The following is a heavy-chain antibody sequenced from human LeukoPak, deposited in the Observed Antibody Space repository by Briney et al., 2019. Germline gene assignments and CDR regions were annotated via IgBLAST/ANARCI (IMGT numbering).Heavy chain of an antibody. V-gene: IGHV1-2*02. CDR3: AREGVGNNKNFDY. CDR2: IHPNSDGA. CDR1: GYTFTGFY. D-gene: IGHD1-26*01. J-gene: IGHJ4*02. Sequence: GASVKVSCKASGYTFTGFYFHWVRQAPGQGLEWVGCIHPNSDGATYAQRFQGRVTKTRDTSISTAYMELDRLRSDDTAVYYCAREGVGNNKNFDYWGQGTLVTVSS.